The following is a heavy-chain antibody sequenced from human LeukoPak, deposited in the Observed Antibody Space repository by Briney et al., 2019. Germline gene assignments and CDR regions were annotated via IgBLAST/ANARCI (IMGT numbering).Heavy chain of an antibody. CDR2: INHSGST. D-gene: IGHD3-10*01. V-gene: IGHV4-34*01. CDR1: GGSVSGYY. J-gene: IGHJ4*02. Sequence: SETLSLTCVVYGGSVSGYYWSWMRQPPGKGLEWIGEINHSGSTNHNPPLKSRVTISVATSKNQSSLKLSSVTAADTAVYYCARHARYMVRGVLGYWGQGTLVTVSS. CDR3: ARHARYMVRGVLGY.